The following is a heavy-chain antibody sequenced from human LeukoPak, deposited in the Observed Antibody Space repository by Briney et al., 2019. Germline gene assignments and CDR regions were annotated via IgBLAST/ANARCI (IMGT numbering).Heavy chain of an antibody. D-gene: IGHD6-19*01. Sequence: ASVKVSCKASGGTSSSYAISWVRQAPGQGPEWMGGIIPMYGTSNYAQKFQGRVTITTDDSTCTAFMELSSLRSEDTAVYYCARGRSSSGRTPTYFDYWGQGSLVTVSS. V-gene: IGHV1-69*05. CDR2: IIPMYGTS. J-gene: IGHJ4*02. CDR1: GGTSSSYA. CDR3: ARGRSSSGRTPTYFDY.